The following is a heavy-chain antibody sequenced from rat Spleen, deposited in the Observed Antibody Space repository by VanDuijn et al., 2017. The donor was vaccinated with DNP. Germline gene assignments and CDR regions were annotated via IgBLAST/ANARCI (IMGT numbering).Heavy chain of an antibody. Sequence: QVQLRQSGAELAKPGSSVKISCKASGYTFTSYYIAWIKRTTGQGLEYIGYINTESGGIDYNEKFKGKATLTVDKSSSTAFMQLSSLTPDDSAVYYCARDNYYAMDAWGQGTSVTVSS. D-gene: IGHD1-10*01. CDR1: GYTFTSYY. CDR2: INTESGGI. CDR3: ARDNYYAMDA. V-gene: IGHV1-43*01. J-gene: IGHJ4*01.